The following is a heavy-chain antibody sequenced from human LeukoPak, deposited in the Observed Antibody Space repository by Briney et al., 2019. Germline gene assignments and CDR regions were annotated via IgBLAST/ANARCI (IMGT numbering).Heavy chain of an antibody. CDR3: ARDRGSGTLDGYYYYGMDV. J-gene: IGHJ6*02. Sequence: PSETLSLTCTVSGGSISSYYWSWIRQPPGKGLEWIGYIYYSGSTNYNPSLKSRVTISVDTSKNQFSLKLSSVAAADTAVYYCARDRGSGTLDGYYYYGMDVWGQGTTVTVSS. CDR2: IYYSGST. D-gene: IGHD3-10*01. V-gene: IGHV4-59*01. CDR1: GGSISSYY.